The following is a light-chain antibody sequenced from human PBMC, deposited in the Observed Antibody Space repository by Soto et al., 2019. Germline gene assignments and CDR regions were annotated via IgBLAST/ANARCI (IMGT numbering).Light chain of an antibody. J-gene: IGLJ1*01. CDR2: GTR. CDR3: CSHAGFNTPYV. CDR1: SSNIGAGFD. V-gene: IGLV1-40*01. Sequence: QSVLTQPPSVSGAPGQRVTISCTGNSSNIGAGFDAHWYQQVPGTAPKLLIYGTRSRPSGVPDRFSGSKSGNTASLTISGLQAEDEADYYCCSHAGFNTPYVFATGTKVTVL.